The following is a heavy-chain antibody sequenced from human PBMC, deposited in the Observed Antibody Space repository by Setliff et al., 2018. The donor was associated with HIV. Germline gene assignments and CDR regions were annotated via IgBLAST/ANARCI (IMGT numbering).Heavy chain of an antibody. J-gene: IGHJ3*01. CDR1: GGTFKSLA. D-gene: IGHD1-1*01. CDR2: VIPSFATA. Sequence: SVKVSCKASGGTFKSLAIGWVRQAPGQGLEWMGGVIPSFATANYAQKFQGRITITADELTSTVYMDLNSLKSEDSAVYYCANPHDGGAFDVWGQGTAVTVSS. CDR3: ANPHDGGAFDV. V-gene: IGHV1-69*13.